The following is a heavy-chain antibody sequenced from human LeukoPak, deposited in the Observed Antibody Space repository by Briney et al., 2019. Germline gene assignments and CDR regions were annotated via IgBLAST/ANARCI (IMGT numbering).Heavy chain of an antibody. Sequence: SETLSLTCTVSGGSISSYYWSWIRQPPGKGLEWIGYIYTSGSTNYNPSLKSRVTISVDTSKNQFSLKLSSVTAADTAVYYCARRLYYYGSGQGGSDPWGQGTLVTVSS. CDR2: IYTSGST. CDR3: ARRLYYYGSGQGGSDP. J-gene: IGHJ5*02. V-gene: IGHV4-4*09. D-gene: IGHD3-10*01. CDR1: GGSISSYY.